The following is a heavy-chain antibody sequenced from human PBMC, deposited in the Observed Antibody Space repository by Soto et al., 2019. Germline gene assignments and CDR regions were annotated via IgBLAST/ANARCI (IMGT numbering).Heavy chain of an antibody. CDR3: ARSFLGYYYYYGMDV. J-gene: IGHJ6*02. Sequence: SGAEVKKPGASVKVSCKASGYTFTSYGISRVRQAPGQGLEWMGWISAYNGNTNYAQKLQGRVTMTTDTSTSTAYMELRSLRSDDTAVYYCARSFLGYYYYYGMDVWGQGTTVTVSS. CDR1: GYTFTSYG. CDR2: ISAYNGNT. V-gene: IGHV1-18*01.